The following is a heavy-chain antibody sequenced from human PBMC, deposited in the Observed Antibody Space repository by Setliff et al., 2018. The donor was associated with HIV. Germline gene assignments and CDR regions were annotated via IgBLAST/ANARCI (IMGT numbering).Heavy chain of an antibody. D-gene: IGHD2-2*01. V-gene: IGHV2-5*02. CDR3: AHSYCSSTSCYPHYYYYMDV. J-gene: IGHJ6*03. CDR2: IYWDDDK. CDR1: GFSLSTSGAG. Sequence: SGPTLVNPTQTLTLTCTFSGFSLSTSGAGVGWIRQPPGKALEWLALIYWDDDKRYSPSLESRLTITKDTSKNQVVLTMTNMDPVDTATYYCAHSYCSSTSCYPHYYYYMDVWGKGTTVTVSS.